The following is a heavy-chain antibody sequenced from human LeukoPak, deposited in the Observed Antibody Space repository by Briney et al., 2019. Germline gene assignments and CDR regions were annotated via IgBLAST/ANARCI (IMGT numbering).Heavy chain of an antibody. CDR2: IFYSGST. CDR1: GGSITSSSYY. CDR3: AKQQLVRCFDY. D-gene: IGHD6-13*01. V-gene: IGHV4-39*01. J-gene: IGHJ4*02. Sequence: PSETLSLTCTVSGGSITSSSYYWGWIRQPPGKGLGWIGSIFYSGSTYYNPSLKSRVTISVDTSKTQFSLKLSSVTAADTAVYYCAKQQLVRCFDYWGQGTLVTVSS.